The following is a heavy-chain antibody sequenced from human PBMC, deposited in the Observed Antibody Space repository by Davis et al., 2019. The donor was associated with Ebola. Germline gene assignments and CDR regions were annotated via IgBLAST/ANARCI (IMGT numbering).Heavy chain of an antibody. CDR3: ARGWETGRLFDI. CDR2: INHSGST. V-gene: IGHV4-34*01. J-gene: IGHJ3*02. Sequence: SETLSLTCAVYGGSFSGYYWSWIRQPPGKGLEWIGEINHSGSTNYNPSLESRVTLSVDTSKNQFSLRLSSVTAADTAVYYCARGWETGRLFDIWGQGRKLTVSS. CDR1: GGSFSGYY. D-gene: IGHD1-14*01.